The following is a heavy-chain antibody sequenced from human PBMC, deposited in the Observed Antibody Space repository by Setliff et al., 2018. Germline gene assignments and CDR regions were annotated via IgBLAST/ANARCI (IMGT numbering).Heavy chain of an antibody. CDR2: ISAYNGNT. D-gene: IGHD4-17*01. J-gene: IGHJ6*02. Sequence: ASVKVSCKASGYTFTSYGISWVRQAPGQGLEWMGWISAYNGNTNYAQKLQGRVTMTTDTSTSTAYMELRSLGSDDTAVYYCARVDDGGYPDFYYYYGMDVWGQGTTVTVSS. CDR3: ARVDDGGYPDFYYYYGMDV. V-gene: IGHV1-18*01. CDR1: GYTFTSYG.